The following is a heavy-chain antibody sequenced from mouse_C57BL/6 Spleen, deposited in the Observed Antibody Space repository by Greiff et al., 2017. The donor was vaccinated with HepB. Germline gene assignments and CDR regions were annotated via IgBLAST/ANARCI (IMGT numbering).Heavy chain of an antibody. CDR2: IDPENGDT. D-gene: IGHD1-1*01. CDR3: IGSSRPWFAY. J-gene: IGHJ3*01. V-gene: IGHV14-4*01. Sequence: EVMLVESGAELVRPGASVKLSCTASGFNIKDDYMHWVKQRPEQGLEWIGWIDPENGDTEYASKFQGKATITADTSSNTAYLQLSSLTSEDTAVYYCIGSSRPWFAYWGQGTLVTVSA. CDR1: GFNIKDDY.